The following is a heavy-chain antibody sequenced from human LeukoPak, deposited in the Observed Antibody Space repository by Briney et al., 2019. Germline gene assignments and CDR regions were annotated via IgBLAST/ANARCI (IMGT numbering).Heavy chain of an antibody. Sequence: GGSLRLSCVASGFTFSSYAMHWVRQAPGKGLEWVAVISFHGSNKYYADSVKGRFTISRDNSKNTLYLQVSAEDTAIYYCARGYASTSQLDPWGQGTLVTVSS. V-gene: IGHV3-30*03. CDR3: ARGYASTSQLDP. D-gene: IGHD6-13*01. CDR2: ISFHGSNK. J-gene: IGHJ5*02. CDR1: GFTFSSYA.